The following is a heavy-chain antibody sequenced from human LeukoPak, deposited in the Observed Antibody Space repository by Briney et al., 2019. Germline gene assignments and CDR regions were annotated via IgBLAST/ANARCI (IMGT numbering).Heavy chain of an antibody. Sequence: SETLSLTCAVSGGSISSTNWWSWVRQSPGKGLEWIGEIYHSGSTNYKPSLRSRVTISVDKSENQFSLNLSSVTAADTAVYYCARSQYQLLVDYWGQGTLVTVSS. CDR3: ARSQYQLLVDY. D-gene: IGHD2-2*01. V-gene: IGHV4-4*02. CDR1: GGSISSTNW. CDR2: IYHSGST. J-gene: IGHJ4*02.